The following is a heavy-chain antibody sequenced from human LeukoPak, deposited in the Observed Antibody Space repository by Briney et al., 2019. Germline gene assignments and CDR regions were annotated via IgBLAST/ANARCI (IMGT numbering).Heavy chain of an antibody. Sequence: GGSLRLSCTASGFTFGDYAMSWFRQAPGKGLEGVGFIRSKAYGGTTEYAASVKGRFTISRDDSKSIAYLQMNSLKTEDTAVYYCTRVGGGYYYYYMDVWGKGTTVTVSS. CDR2: IRSKAYGGTT. J-gene: IGHJ6*03. CDR1: GFTFGDYA. V-gene: IGHV3-49*03. CDR3: TRVGGGYYYYYMDV. D-gene: IGHD6-25*01.